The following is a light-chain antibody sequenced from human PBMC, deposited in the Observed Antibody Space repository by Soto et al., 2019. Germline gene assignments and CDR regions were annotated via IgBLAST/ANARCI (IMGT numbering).Light chain of an antibody. Sequence: DLQMTQSPSSLSASVGARVSITCQASEDIRTSLSWFQHKPGRAPKLLNYGASYLETGVPSIFRGSGAVTDFTLSISSLHPEDIETYNFLHYTNLPPFTFGPGTIVDIK. CDR2: GAS. V-gene: IGKV1-33*01. CDR1: EDIRTS. CDR3: LHYTNLPPFT. J-gene: IGKJ3*01.